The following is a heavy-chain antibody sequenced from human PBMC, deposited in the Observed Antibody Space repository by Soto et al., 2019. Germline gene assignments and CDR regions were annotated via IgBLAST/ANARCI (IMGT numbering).Heavy chain of an antibody. J-gene: IGHJ6*02. CDR3: ALLYDYVWGSYRPYYYYGMDV. Sequence: PGGSLRLSCAASGFTFSSYAMHWVRQAPGKGLEWVAVISYDGSNKYYADSVKGRFTISRDNSKNTLYLQMNSLRAEDTAVYYCALLYDYVWGSYRPYYYYGMDVWGQGTTVTVSS. CDR2: ISYDGSNK. CDR1: GFTFSSYA. D-gene: IGHD3-16*02. V-gene: IGHV3-30-3*01.